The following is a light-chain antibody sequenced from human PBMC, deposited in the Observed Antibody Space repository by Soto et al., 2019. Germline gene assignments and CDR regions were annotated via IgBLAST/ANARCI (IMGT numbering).Light chain of an antibody. V-gene: IGKV1-6*01. CDR3: LHDYNSPLT. Sequence: AIQMTQSPSSLSASVGDRVTITCRASQGIRNDLGWYQQKPGKAPKLLIYAASSLPSGVPSRFSGSGSGTDFTLTINSLQPEDFATYYCLHDYNSPLTCGGGTKVEI. J-gene: IGKJ4*01. CDR2: AAS. CDR1: QGIRND.